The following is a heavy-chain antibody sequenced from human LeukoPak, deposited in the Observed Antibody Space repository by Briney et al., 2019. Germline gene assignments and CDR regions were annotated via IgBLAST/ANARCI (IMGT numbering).Heavy chain of an antibody. CDR3: ARGRRYDYVWGSYRFDY. V-gene: IGHV4-4*02. D-gene: IGHD3-16*02. Sequence: SETESLTCAVSGGSISSSNWWSGVRQPPGKGLEWIGEINHSGSTNYNPSLKSRVTISVDTSKNQFSLKLSSVTAADTAVYYCARGRRYDYVWGSYRFDYWGQGTLVTVSS. J-gene: IGHJ4*02. CDR2: INHSGST. CDR1: GGSISSSNW.